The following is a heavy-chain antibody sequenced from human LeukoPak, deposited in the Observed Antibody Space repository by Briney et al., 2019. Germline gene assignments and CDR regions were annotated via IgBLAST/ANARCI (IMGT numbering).Heavy chain of an antibody. D-gene: IGHD1-26*01. CDR1: GGSISSSSYY. V-gene: IGHV4-39*01. J-gene: IGHJ4*02. CDR2: IYYSGST. CDR3: AGTGGSGSYYYTAY. Sequence: SETLSLTCTVSGGSISSSSYYWGWIRQPPGKGLEWIGSIYYSGSTYHSPSLKSRVTISVDTSKNQFSLKLSSVAAADTAVYYCAGTGGSGSYYYTAYWGQGTLVTVSS.